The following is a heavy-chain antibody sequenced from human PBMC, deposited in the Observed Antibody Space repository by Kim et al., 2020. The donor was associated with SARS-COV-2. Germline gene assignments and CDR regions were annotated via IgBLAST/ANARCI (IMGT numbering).Heavy chain of an antibody. Sequence: PSLMSRVTISVDTSKNQFSLKLNSVTAADTAVYYCARMGSSGWFESAFDIWGQGTMVTVSS. D-gene: IGHD6-19*01. CDR3: ARMGSSGWFESAFDI. V-gene: IGHV4-59*01. J-gene: IGHJ3*02.